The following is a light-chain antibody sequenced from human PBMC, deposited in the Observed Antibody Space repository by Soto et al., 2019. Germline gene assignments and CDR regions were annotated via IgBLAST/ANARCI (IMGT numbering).Light chain of an antibody. J-gene: IGKJ1*01. CDR1: QSVSNNY. CDR2: GAS. V-gene: IGKV3-20*01. CDR3: QQYGNSLPWT. Sequence: EIVLTQSPGTLSLSPGERATLSCMASQSVSNNYLGWYQQKPGQAPRLLVYGASRRATGIPDRFSGSGSGTDLTLTISGLEAEDFAVYYCQQYGNSLPWTFGQGTKVDIK.